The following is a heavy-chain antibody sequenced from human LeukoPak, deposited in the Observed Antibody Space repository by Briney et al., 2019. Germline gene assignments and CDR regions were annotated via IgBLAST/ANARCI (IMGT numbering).Heavy chain of an antibody. Sequence: GGSLRLSCAASGFTFSRYTMNWVRQAPGKGLEWVSSISTSSIYIYYADSVKGRFTISRDNPKNTLYLQMNSLRAEDTAVYYCVKGVGYCSGGSCQQFDYWGQGTLVTVSS. CDR1: GFTFSRYT. CDR3: VKGVGYCSGGSCQQFDY. D-gene: IGHD2-15*01. V-gene: IGHV3-21*04. J-gene: IGHJ4*02. CDR2: ISTSSIYI.